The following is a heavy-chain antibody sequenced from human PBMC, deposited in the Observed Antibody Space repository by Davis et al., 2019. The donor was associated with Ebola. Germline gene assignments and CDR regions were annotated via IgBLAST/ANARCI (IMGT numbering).Heavy chain of an antibody. Sequence: SVKVSCKASGGTFSSYAISWVRQAPGQGLEWMGGIIPIFGTANYAQKFQGRVTITADESTSTAYMELSSLRSEDTAVYYCASPRGSIAARRDYYYYYMDVWGKGTTVTVSS. CDR3: ASPRGSIAARRDYYYYYMDV. D-gene: IGHD6-6*01. J-gene: IGHJ6*03. V-gene: IGHV1-69*13. CDR1: GGTFSSYA. CDR2: IIPIFGTA.